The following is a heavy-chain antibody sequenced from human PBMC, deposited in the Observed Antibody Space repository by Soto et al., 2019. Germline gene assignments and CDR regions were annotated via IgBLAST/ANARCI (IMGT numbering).Heavy chain of an antibody. D-gene: IGHD3-9*01. CDR1: GFTFTSSA. Sequence: GASVKVSCKASGFTFTSSAMQWVRQARGQRLEWIGWIVVGSGNTNYAQKFQERVTITRDMSTSTAYMELSSLRSEDTAVYYCAAGREILTGYYGLYYYYYMDVWGKGTTVTVSS. J-gene: IGHJ6*03. CDR3: AAGREILTGYYGLYYYYYMDV. V-gene: IGHV1-58*02. CDR2: IVVGSGNT.